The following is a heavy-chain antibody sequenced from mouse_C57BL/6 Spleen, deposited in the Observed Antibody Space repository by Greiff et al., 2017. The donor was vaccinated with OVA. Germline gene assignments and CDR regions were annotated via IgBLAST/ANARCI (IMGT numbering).Heavy chain of an antibody. J-gene: IGHJ2*01. Sequence: EVQVVESGGGLVKPGGSLKLSCAASGFTFSDYGMHWVRQAPEKGLEWVAYISSGSSTIYYADTVKGRFTISRDNAKNTLFLQMTSLRSEDTAMYDCARRGWGNPYYFDYWGQGTTLTVSS. CDR1: GFTFSDYG. CDR3: ARRGWGNPYYFDY. CDR2: ISSGSSTI. D-gene: IGHD2-1*01. V-gene: IGHV5-17*01.